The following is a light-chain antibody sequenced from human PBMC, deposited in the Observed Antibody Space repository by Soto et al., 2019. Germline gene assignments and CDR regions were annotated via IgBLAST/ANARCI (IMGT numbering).Light chain of an antibody. J-gene: IGKJ4*01. CDR1: QTISNY. CDR3: QQSYSIPVT. Sequence: DIQITHSPSSLSASVGDRVTITCRSSQTISNYLLWYQQKPGKAPKLLIYAASSLQSGVPSRFRGSASGTEFTLTISSLHPEDFATYYCQQSYSIPVTLGGGTKVDIK. V-gene: IGKV1-39*01. CDR2: AAS.